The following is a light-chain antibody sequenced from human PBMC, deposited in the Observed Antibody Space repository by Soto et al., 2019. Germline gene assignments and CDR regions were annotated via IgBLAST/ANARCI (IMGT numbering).Light chain of an antibody. CDR3: QQSYSSPFT. J-gene: IGKJ3*01. Sequence: DIQMTQSPSSLSASIGDRLIITCRTSQGVSTFLNWYRQKAGEAPRLLIYTASSLQSGVPSRFSGGGSGTEFTLTINSLQPEDFGTYFCQQSYSSPFTVGPG. CDR1: QGVSTF. V-gene: IGKV1-39*01. CDR2: TAS.